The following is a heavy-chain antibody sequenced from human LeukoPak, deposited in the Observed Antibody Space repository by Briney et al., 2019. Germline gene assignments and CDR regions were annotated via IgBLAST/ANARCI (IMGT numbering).Heavy chain of an antibody. D-gene: IGHD6-13*01. Sequence: GGSLRLSCAASGFTFSSYGMSWGRQAPGKGLEWVSAISGSGGSTYYADSVKGRFTISRDNSKNTLYLQMNSLRAEDTAVYYCAKDQLSIAAAGDNWFDPWGQGTLVTVSS. V-gene: IGHV3-23*01. CDR1: GFTFSSYG. J-gene: IGHJ5*02. CDR3: AKDQLSIAAAGDNWFDP. CDR2: ISGSGGST.